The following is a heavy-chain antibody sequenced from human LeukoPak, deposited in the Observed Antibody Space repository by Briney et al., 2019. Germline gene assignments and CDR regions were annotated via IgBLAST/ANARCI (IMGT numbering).Heavy chain of an antibody. CDR1: GFSFSNYA. J-gene: IGHJ6*02. CDR2: IRASSGRT. V-gene: IGHV3-23*01. Sequence: GGSLRLSCAASGFSFSNYAMSWVRQAPGKGLEWVSDIRASSGRTYYADSVKGRFTISRDNSKNTLYLQMNSLRADDTALYYCAGDSDFYDSLTFYGMDVWGQGTTVIVSS. D-gene: IGHD3-3*01. CDR3: AGDSDFYDSLTFYGMDV.